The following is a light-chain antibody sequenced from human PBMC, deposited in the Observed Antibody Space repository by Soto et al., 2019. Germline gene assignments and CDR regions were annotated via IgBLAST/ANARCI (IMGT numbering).Light chain of an antibody. CDR2: SNS. CDR1: SSNIGAGYA. Sequence: QAVVTQPPSVSGAPGQRVTISCTGSSSNIGAGYAVHWYQQLPGTAPKLLIYSNSNRPSGVPDRFSGSKSGTSASLAITGLQAEDEADYYCQSYDSSLSGNYVFGTGTKLTVL. CDR3: QSYDSSLSGNYV. V-gene: IGLV1-40*01. J-gene: IGLJ1*01.